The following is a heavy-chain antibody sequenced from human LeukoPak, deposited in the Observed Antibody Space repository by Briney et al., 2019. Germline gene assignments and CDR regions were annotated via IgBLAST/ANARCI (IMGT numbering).Heavy chain of an antibody. J-gene: IGHJ4*02. CDR1: GGSISSYY. CDR2: IYYSGST. CDR3: ARADGYSFGFGY. D-gene: IGHD5-18*01. V-gene: IGHV4-59*12. Sequence: KASETLSLTCTVSGGSISSYYWSWIRQPPGKGLEWIGYIYYSGSTNYNPSLKSRVTISVDRSKNQFSLKLSSVTAADTAVYYCARADGYSFGFGYWGQGTLVTVSS.